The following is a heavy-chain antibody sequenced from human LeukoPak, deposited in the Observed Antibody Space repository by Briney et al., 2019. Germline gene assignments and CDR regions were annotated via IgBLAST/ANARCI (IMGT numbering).Heavy chain of an antibody. CDR3: ARDGRIAVADSFDY. CDR1: GYSFTNYG. V-gene: IGHV1-18*01. J-gene: IGHJ4*02. Sequence: GASVKVSCKASGYSFTNYGISWVRQAPGQGLEWMGWISTYNSKTKYPQKLQGRVIMTTDTSTSTVYMELRSLRSDDTAVYYCARDGRIAVADSFDYWGQGTLVTVSS. D-gene: IGHD6-19*01. CDR2: ISTYNSKT.